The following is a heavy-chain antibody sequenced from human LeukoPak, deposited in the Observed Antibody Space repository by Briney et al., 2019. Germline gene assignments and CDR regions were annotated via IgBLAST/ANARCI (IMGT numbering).Heavy chain of an antibody. J-gene: IGHJ4*02. CDR1: GGSISGYY. Sequence: MPSQTLSLTCTVSGGSISGYYWSWIRQPPGKGLEWIGYIYYSGSTNYNPSLKSRVTMSADTSKNQFSLKLSSVTAADTAVYYCARLKEAALGADYWGQGTLVTVSS. V-gene: IGHV4-59*08. CDR2: IYYSGST. D-gene: IGHD3-16*01. CDR3: ARLKEAALGADY.